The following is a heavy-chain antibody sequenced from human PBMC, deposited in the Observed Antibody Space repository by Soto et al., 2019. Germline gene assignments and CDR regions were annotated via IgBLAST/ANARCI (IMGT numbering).Heavy chain of an antibody. CDR1: GGSTSRDY. J-gene: IGHJ4*02. D-gene: IGHD2-21*02. Sequence: SETLSLTCSVSGGSTSRDYWSWIRQPPGKGLEWIGYISYSGITNYNPSLKSRVTISGDTSKNQFSLKLSSVTAADTAVYFCARGRDACGGHCYLFFYCGQGALVTVSS. V-gene: IGHV4-59*01. CDR3: ARGRDACGGHCYLFFY. CDR2: ISYSGIT.